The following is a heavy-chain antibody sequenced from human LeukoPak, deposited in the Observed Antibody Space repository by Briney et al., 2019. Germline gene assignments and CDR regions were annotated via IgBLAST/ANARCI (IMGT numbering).Heavy chain of an antibody. J-gene: IGHJ5*02. D-gene: IGHD3-3*01. CDR3: ARGPRYYDFWSGYRGYNKSDP. CDR2: INHSGST. CDR1: GGSFSGYY. Sequence: SETLSLTCAVYGGSFSGYYWSWIRQPPGKGLEWIGEINHSGSTNYNPSLKSRVTISVDTSKNQFSLKLSSVTAADTAVYYCARGPRYYDFWSGYRGYNKSDPWGQGTLVTVSS. V-gene: IGHV4-34*01.